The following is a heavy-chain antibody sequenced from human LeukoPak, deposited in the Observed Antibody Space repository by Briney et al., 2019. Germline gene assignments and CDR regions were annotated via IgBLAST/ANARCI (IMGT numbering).Heavy chain of an antibody. CDR2: MNPNSGKT. CDR1: GYTFTSYD. V-gene: IGHV1-8*01. Sequence: ASVKVSCKASGYTFTSYDTHWVRQDPGRGLDYLGWMNPNSGKTGYTQKFQGRLSMTRDTSISTAYLELNSLTSEDTAVYYCARGGGFSFGAQSYYQLSFWGQGTLVTVSS. J-gene: IGHJ4*02. CDR3: ARGGGFSFGAQSYYQLSF. D-gene: IGHD1-26*01.